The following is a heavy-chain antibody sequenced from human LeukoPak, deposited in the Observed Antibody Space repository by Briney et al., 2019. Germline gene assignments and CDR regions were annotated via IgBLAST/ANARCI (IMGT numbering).Heavy chain of an antibody. J-gene: IGHJ6*02. V-gene: IGHV4-59*01. CDR2: IYYSGST. CDR1: GGSISSYY. D-gene: IGHD4-17*01. CDR3: ARVYYGDYNDYYGMDV. Sequence: PSETLSLTCTVSGGSISSYYWSWIRQPPGKGLEWIGYIYYSGSTNYNPSLKSRVTISVDTSKNQFSLKLSSVTAADTAVYYCARVYYGDYNDYYGMDVWGQGTTVTVSS.